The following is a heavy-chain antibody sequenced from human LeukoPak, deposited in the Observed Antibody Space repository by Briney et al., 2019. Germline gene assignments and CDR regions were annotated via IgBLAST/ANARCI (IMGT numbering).Heavy chain of an antibody. V-gene: IGHV3-74*01. J-gene: IGHJ4*02. D-gene: IGHD2-15*01. Sequence: GGSLRLSRAASGFTFSSYWMHWVRQAPGKGLVWVSRINSDGSSTSYADSVKGRFTISRDNAKNTLYLQMNSLRAEDTAVYYCAREGTVVVAAKKIDYWGQGTLVTVSS. CDR3: AREGTVVVAAKKIDY. CDR2: INSDGSST. CDR1: GFTFSSYW.